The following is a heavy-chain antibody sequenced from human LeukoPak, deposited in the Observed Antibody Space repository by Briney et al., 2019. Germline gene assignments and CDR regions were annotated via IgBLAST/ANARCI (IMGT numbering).Heavy chain of an antibody. CDR3: ARELDVRQLDP. J-gene: IGHJ5*02. CDR1: GFSVSSHY. V-gene: IGHV3-66*02. CDR2: IYNDGTI. Sequence: GGSLRLSCTASGFSVSSHYMSWVRQAPGKGLELLSVIYNDGTIYYTDSVKGRFTISRDNAKNTLYLQMNSLRAEDTAVYYCARELDVRQLDPWGEGTLVTVSS. D-gene: IGHD6-6*01.